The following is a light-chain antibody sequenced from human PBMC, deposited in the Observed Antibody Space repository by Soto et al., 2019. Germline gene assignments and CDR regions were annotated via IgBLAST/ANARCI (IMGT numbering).Light chain of an antibody. CDR3: SSYTSSRTL. CDR2: DVS. J-gene: IGLJ1*01. Sequence: QSALTQPASVSGSSGQSITISCTGTSSDVGGYNYVSWYQQHPGKAPKLMIYDVSNRPSGVSNRFSGSKSGNTASLTISGLQAEDEADYYCSSYTSSRTLFGTGSKVTVL. V-gene: IGLV2-14*01. CDR1: SSDVGGYNY.